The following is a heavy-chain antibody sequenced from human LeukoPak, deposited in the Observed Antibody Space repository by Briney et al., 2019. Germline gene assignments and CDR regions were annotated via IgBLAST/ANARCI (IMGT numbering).Heavy chain of an antibody. J-gene: IGHJ5*02. CDR1: GYTFGGYY. Sequence: ASVKVSCKASGYTFGGYYMHWVRQAPGQGLEWMGWINPNSGGTNYAQKFQGRVTMTRDMSISTAYMELSRLRSDDTAVYYCARVFDSSGWQPRVTWFDPWGQGALVTVSS. V-gene: IGHV1-2*02. CDR2: INPNSGGT. CDR3: ARVFDSSGWQPRVTWFDP. D-gene: IGHD6-19*01.